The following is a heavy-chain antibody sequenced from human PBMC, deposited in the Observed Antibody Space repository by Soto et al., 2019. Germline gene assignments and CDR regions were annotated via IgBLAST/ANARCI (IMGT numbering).Heavy chain of an antibody. D-gene: IGHD1-26*01. CDR1: GGTFSTYP. Sequence: QVQLVQSGAEVQRPGSSVKVSCAASGGTFSTYPINWVRQAPGHGLEWMGGILPIFGTANFAQKFQDRVTLTADKSTKTAYMELRRLSIEDTAVYYFAREGASIVGATGAFDLWDQGTMVSVSS. V-gene: IGHV1-69*06. CDR3: AREGASIVGATGAFDL. J-gene: IGHJ3*01. CDR2: ILPIFGTA.